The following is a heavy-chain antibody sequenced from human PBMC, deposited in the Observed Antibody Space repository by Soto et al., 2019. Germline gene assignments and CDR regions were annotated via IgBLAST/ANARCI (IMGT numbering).Heavy chain of an antibody. V-gene: IGHV1-18*01. Sequence: QVHLVQSGAEVKKPGDSGKVSCQGSGYAFTTYGITWVRQAPGQGLEWMGWISAHNGNTNYAQKLQGRVTVTRDTSTSTAYMELRSLRYDDTAVYYCARGGYGDYWGQGALVTVSS. J-gene: IGHJ4*02. D-gene: IGHD1-1*01. CDR1: GYAFTTYG. CDR3: ARGGYGDY. CDR2: ISAHNGNT.